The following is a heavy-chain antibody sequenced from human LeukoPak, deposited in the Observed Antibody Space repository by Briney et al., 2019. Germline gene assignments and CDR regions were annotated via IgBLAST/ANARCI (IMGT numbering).Heavy chain of an antibody. CDR3: ARDHDYSNYGSPIGY. D-gene: IGHD4-11*01. CDR2: IIPIFGTA. CDR1: GGTFSSYA. V-gene: IGHV1-69*13. J-gene: IGHJ4*02. Sequence: SVKVSCKASGGTFSSYAISWVRQAPGQGLEWMGGIIPIFGTANYAQKFQGRATITADESTSTAYMELSSLRSEDTAVYYCARDHDYSNYGSPIGYWGQGTLVTVSS.